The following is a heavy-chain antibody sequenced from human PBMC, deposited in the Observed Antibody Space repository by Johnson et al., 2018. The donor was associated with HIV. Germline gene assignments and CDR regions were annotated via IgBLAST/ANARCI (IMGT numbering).Heavy chain of an antibody. D-gene: IGHD4-17*01. CDR2: ISSSGSSV. J-gene: IGHJ3*01. CDR3: ARDATPWGGAYVGYAFDL. Sequence: MQLVESGGGLVKPVGSLRLSCAASGFTFSAYYMSWIRQAPGKGLECLAYISSSGSSVYYTDSVKGRFTISRDNTKNSLHLQMNSLRAEDTAVYYCARDATPWGGAYVGYAFDLWGQGTMVAVSS. V-gene: IGHV3-11*04. CDR1: GFTFSAYY.